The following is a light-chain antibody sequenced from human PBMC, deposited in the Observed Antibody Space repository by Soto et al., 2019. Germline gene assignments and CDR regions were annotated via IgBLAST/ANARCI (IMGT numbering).Light chain of an antibody. CDR1: QSVSSNH. Sequence: TPSPGFPPLSPPPTATLSFSASQSVSSNHLAWYQQKPGQAPRLLIYGASSRATGIPDRFSGNGSGTDFTLTIGRLEPEDFAVYYCHQYGISPPRTFGQGTKVDIK. CDR3: HQYGISPPRT. CDR2: GAS. J-gene: IGKJ1*01. V-gene: IGKV3-20*01.